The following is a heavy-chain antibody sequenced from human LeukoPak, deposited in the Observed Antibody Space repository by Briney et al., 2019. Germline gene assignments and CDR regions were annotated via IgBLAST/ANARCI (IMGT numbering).Heavy chain of an antibody. CDR2: IRSKANSYAT. CDR3: TSYHYGMDV. CDR1: GFTFSGSA. Sequence: GGSLKLSCAASGFTFSGSAMHWVRQAPGKGLEWVGRIRSKANSYATAYAASVKGRFTISRDDSKNTAYLQMNSLKTEDTAVYYCTSYHYGMDVWGQGTTVTVSS. J-gene: IGHJ6*02. V-gene: IGHV3-73*01.